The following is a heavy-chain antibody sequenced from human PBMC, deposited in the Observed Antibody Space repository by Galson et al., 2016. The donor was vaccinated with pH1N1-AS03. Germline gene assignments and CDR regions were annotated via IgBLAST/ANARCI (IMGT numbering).Heavy chain of an antibody. J-gene: IGHJ4*02. D-gene: IGHD1-26*01. CDR3: ARDVSGSYGLDY. Sequence: SVKVSCKASGGTFGSYAVSWVRQAPGQGLEWMGGIIPIFGTRHYAQRFQGRVTITADESTTTASMELSSLRCEDTAMYYCARDVSGSYGLDYWGQGTQVTVSS. CDR1: GGTFGSYA. V-gene: IGHV1-69*13. CDR2: IIPIFGTR.